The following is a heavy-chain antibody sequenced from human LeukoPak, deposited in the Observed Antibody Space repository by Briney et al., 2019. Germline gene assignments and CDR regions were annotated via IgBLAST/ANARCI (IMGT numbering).Heavy chain of an antibody. D-gene: IGHD3-10*01. V-gene: IGHV4-59*01. Sequence: KPSETLSLTCTVSGGSISSYYWSWIRQPPGKGLEWIGYIYYSGSTNYNPSLKSRVTISVDTSKNQFSLKLSSVTAADTAVYYCARSEGYGLVDIWGQGTMVTVSS. CDR2: IYYSGST. J-gene: IGHJ3*02. CDR1: GGSISSYY. CDR3: ARSEGYGLVDI.